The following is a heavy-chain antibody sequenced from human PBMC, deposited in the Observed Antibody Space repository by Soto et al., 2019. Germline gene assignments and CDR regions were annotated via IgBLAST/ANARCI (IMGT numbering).Heavy chain of an antibody. V-gene: IGHV4-4*07. J-gene: IGHJ5*02. CDR2: VYSSGSS. Sequence: NPSETLSLTCTVSGGSMTSYYWTWIRQPAGKGLEWIGRVYSSGSSYYNPSLKSRVTMSVDTSKNQFSLRLRSVTAADTALYFCARHSLALRKNNWFDPWGQGIMVTVSS. D-gene: IGHD3-3*02. CDR3: ARHSLALRKNNWFDP. CDR1: GGSMTSYY.